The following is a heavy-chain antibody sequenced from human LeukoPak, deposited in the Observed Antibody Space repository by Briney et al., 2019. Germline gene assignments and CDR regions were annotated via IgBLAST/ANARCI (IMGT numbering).Heavy chain of an antibody. V-gene: IGHV1-46*01. D-gene: IGHD2-21*02. CDR1: GYTFTSYY. CDR2: INPTGGST. Sequence: ASVKVSCKASGYTFTSYYMHWVRQAPGQGLEWMGLINPTGGSTGYAQKFQGRVTMTRDMSTSTVYMELSSLRSEDTAVYCCARDGRDCGGDCYAGDPVYYFDYWGQGTLVTVSS. J-gene: IGHJ4*02. CDR3: ARDGRDCGGDCYAGDPVYYFDY.